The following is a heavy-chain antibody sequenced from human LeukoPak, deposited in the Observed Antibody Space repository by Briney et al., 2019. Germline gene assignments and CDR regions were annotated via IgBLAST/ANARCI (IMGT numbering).Heavy chain of an antibody. D-gene: IGHD4-17*01. CDR3: ARDFYGDPLYYYYGMDV. CDR1: GYTFTSYG. J-gene: IGHJ6*02. V-gene: IGHV1-18*01. Sequence: ASVKVSCKASGYTFTSYGISWVRQAPGQGLEWMGWISAYNGNTKYAQKLQGRVTMTTDTSTSTAYMELRSLRSDDTAVYYCARDFYGDPLYYYYGMDVWGQGTTVTVSS. CDR2: ISAYNGNT.